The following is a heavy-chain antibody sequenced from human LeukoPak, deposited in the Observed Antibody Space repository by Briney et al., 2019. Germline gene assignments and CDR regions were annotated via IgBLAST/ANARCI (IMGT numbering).Heavy chain of an antibody. D-gene: IGHD6-6*01. CDR1: GYSISSGYY. J-gene: IGHJ3*02. V-gene: IGHV4-38-2*02. CDR2: IYYSGST. CDR3: AYVAARLHAFDI. Sequence: SETLSLTCTVSGYSISSGYYWGWIRQPPGKGLEWIGSIYYSGSTYYNPSLKSRVTISVDTSKNQFSLKLSSVTAADTAVYYCAYVAARLHAFDIWGQGTMVTVSS.